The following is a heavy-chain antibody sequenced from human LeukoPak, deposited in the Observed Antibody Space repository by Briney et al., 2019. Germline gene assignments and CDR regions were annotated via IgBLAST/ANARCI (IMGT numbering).Heavy chain of an antibody. CDR3: ARRGSGHFRF. V-gene: IGHV4-39*01. CDR1: GGSISSSSYY. D-gene: IGHD2-15*01. CDR2: IYYSGST. J-gene: IGHJ4*02. Sequence: SETLSLTCTVSGGSISSSSYYWGWIRQPPGKGLEWIGTIYYSGSTYYNPSLKSRVTISVDTSKNQFSLKLSSVTAADTAVYYCARRGSGHFRFWGQGTLVTVSS.